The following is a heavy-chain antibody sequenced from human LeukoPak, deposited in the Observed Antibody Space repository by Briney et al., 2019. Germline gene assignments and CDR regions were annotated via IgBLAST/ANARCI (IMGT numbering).Heavy chain of an antibody. Sequence: GGSLRLSCAASGFTFSSYAMHWVRQAPGKGLEWVAVISYDGSNKYYADSVKGRFTISRDNSKNTLYLQMNSLRAEDTAVYYCARGSHYYDSSGYPYWGQGTLVTVSS. CDR3: ARGSHYYDSSGYPY. CDR2: ISYDGSNK. J-gene: IGHJ4*02. V-gene: IGHV3-30-3*01. CDR1: GFTFSSYA. D-gene: IGHD3-22*01.